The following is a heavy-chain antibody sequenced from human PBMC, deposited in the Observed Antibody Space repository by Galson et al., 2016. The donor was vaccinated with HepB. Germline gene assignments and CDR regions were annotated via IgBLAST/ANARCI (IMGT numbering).Heavy chain of an antibody. CDR3: ARRGGSVGATSFDL. V-gene: IGHV4-39*01. Sequence: SETLSLTCAVSGGSISSSDWWGWIRQPPGKGLEWIGSVFYSGTTYYNPSLKSRLTISVDTSKNQFSLKLTSVTAADTSVYYCARRGGSVGATSFDLWGQGTLVIVSS. CDR2: VFYSGTT. D-gene: IGHD1-26*01. CDR1: GGSISSSDW. J-gene: IGHJ5*02.